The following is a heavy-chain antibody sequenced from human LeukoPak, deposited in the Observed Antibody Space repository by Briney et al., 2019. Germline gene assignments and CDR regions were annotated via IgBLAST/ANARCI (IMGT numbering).Heavy chain of an antibody. CDR2: INSDGSST. Sequence: GGSLRLSCAASGFTFSSYWMHWVRQAPGKGLVWVSRINSDGSSTSYADSVKGRFTISRDNAKNTLYLQMNSLRAEDAAVYYCAREGYSSGYIDYWGQGTLVTVSS. CDR3: AREGYSSGYIDY. CDR1: GFTFSSYW. J-gene: IGHJ4*02. V-gene: IGHV3-74*01. D-gene: IGHD3-22*01.